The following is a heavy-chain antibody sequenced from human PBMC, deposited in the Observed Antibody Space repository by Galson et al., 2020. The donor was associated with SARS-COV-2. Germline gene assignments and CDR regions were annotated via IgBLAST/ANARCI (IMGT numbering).Heavy chain of an antibody. CDR3: ARRSVLRYFDWSLKDYGMDV. V-gene: IGHV4-39*01. Sequence: ASETLSLTCTVSGGSISSSSYYWGWIRQPPGKGLEWIGSIYYSGSTYYNPSLKSRVTISVDTSKNQFSLKLSSVTAADTAVYYCARRSVLRYFDWSLKDYGMDVWGQGTTVTVSS. J-gene: IGHJ6*02. CDR2: IYYSGST. D-gene: IGHD3-9*01. CDR1: GGSISSSSYY.